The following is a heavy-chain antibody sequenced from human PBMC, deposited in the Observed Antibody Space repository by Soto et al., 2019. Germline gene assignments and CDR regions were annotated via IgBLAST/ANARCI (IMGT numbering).Heavy chain of an antibody. V-gene: IGHV4-31*03. Sequence: QVQLQESGPGLVKPSQTLSLTCTVSGGSMSSGGYYWSWIGQHPGKGLEWIGYIYYSGSTYYNPSLKSRVTISVDTSKNQFSLKLSSVTAADTAVYYCARDPFHYYDSTYAGMDVWGQGTTVTVSS. CDR1: GGSMSSGGYY. CDR3: ARDPFHYYDSTYAGMDV. CDR2: IYYSGST. J-gene: IGHJ6*02. D-gene: IGHD3-22*01.